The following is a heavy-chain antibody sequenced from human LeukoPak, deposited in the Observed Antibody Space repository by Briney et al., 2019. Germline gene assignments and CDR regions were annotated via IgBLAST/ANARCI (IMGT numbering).Heavy chain of an antibody. J-gene: IGHJ4*02. CDR2: IIPILGTA. V-gene: IGHV1-69*13. Sequence: ASVKVSCKASGGTFSSYAISWVQQAPGQGLEWMGGIIPILGTANYAQKFQGRVTITADESTSTAYMELSSLRSEDTAVYYCATKRGYSYGSPHWGQGTLVTVSS. D-gene: IGHD5-18*01. CDR1: GGTFSSYA. CDR3: ATKRGYSYGSPH.